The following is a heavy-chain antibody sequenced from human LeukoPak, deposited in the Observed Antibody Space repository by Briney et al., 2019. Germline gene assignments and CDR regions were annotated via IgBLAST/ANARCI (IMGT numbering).Heavy chain of an antibody. J-gene: IGHJ4*02. D-gene: IGHD4-23*01. CDR2: IYYSGST. V-gene: IGHV4-39*07. Sequence: SETLSLTCTVSGGSISSSSYYWGWIRQPPGKGLEWIGSIYYSGSTYYNPSLKSRVTISVDTSKNQFSLRLTSVTSADTAVYYCVRDFSGGKDYWGQGTLVTVSS. CDR1: GGSISSSSYY. CDR3: VRDFSGGKDY.